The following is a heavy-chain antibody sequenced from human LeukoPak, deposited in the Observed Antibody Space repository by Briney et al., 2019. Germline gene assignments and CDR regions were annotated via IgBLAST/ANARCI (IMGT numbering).Heavy chain of an antibody. CDR3: ARVEHDSSGYSLGIAY. CDR2: INPSGGST. Sequence: ASVKVSCKTTGGRFKSYGFSWVRQAPGQGLEWMGIINPSGGSTSYAQKFQGRVTMTRDTSTSTVYMELSSLRSEDTAVYYCARVEHDSSGYSLGIAYWGQGTLVTVSS. V-gene: IGHV1-46*02. D-gene: IGHD3-22*01. CDR1: GGRFKSYG. J-gene: IGHJ4*02.